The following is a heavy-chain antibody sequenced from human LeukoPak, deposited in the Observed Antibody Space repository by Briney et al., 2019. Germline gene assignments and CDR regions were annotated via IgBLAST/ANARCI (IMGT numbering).Heavy chain of an antibody. D-gene: IGHD2-15*01. J-gene: IGHJ4*02. CDR1: GFTFRSYS. CDR2: ISSSGGTI. V-gene: IGHV3-48*02. CDR3: ARLWGYCSGGSCYSTPY. Sequence: GGSLRLSCAASGFTFRSYSMNWVRQAPGKGPEWVSYISSSGGTIYYADSVKGRFTISRDNAKNSLYLQMNSLRDEDTAVYYCARLWGYCSGGSCYSTPYWGQGTLVTVSS.